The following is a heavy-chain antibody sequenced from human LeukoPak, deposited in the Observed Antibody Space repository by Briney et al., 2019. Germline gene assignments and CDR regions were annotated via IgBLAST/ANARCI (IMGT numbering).Heavy chain of an antibody. CDR3: ARDLIRPLYYYDSSGYGY. V-gene: IGHV1-69*05. J-gene: IGHJ4*02. Sequence: SVKVSCKASGGTFSSYAINWVRQAPGQGLEWMGRIIPIFGTANYAQKFQGRVTITTDESTSTAYMELSSLRSEDTAVYYCARDLIRPLYYYDSSGYGYWGQGTLVTVSS. D-gene: IGHD3-22*01. CDR1: GGTFSSYA. CDR2: IIPIFGTA.